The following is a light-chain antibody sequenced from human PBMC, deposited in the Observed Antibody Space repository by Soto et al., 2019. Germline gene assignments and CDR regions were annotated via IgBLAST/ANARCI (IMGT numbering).Light chain of an antibody. Sequence: EIVMTQSPATLSVSPGERATLSCRASQSVSSNLAWYQQKPGQAPRLLIYGASTRATGIPARFSGGGSGTEFTLTISSLQSEDFAVYYCQQYGPSPMYTFGQGTKLEIK. V-gene: IGKV3-15*01. CDR1: QSVSSN. CDR2: GAS. CDR3: QQYGPSPMYT. J-gene: IGKJ2*01.